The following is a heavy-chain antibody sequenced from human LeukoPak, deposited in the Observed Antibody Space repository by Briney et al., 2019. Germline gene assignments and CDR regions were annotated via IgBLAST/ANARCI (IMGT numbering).Heavy chain of an antibody. J-gene: IGHJ5*02. V-gene: IGHV3-7*01. CDR2: IKQDGSEK. CDR3: ARDFDP. CDR1: GFTFSSYA. Sequence: QSGGSLRLSCAASGFTFSSYAMSWVRQAPGKGLEWVANIKQDGSEKYYVDSVKGRFTISRDNAKNSLYLQMNSLRAEDTAVYYCARDFDPWGQGTLVTVSS.